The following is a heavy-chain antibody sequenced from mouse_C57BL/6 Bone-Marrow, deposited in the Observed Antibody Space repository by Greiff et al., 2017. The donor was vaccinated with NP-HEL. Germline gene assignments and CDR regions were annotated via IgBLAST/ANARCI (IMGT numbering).Heavy chain of an antibody. CDR2: ISGGGGNT. Sequence: VQLKESGGGLVKPGGSLKLSCAASGFTLSSYTMSWVRQTPEKRLEWVATISGGGGNTYYPDSVKGRFTISRDNAKTNLYLQMSHLKSEDTAMYYCARDRGYYGSSGYAMDYWGQGTSVTVSS. CDR1: GFTLSSYT. CDR3: ARDRGYYGSSGYAMDY. D-gene: IGHD1-1*01. J-gene: IGHJ4*01. V-gene: IGHV5-9*04.